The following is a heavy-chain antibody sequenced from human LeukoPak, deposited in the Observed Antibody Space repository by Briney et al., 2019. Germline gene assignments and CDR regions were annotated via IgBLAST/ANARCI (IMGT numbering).Heavy chain of an antibody. CDR3: ARGCVVVVAATVFDY. CDR2: INHSGST. D-gene: IGHD2-15*01. J-gene: IGHJ4*02. V-gene: IGHV4-34*01. Sequence: SETLSLTCAVYGGSFSGYYWSWIRQPPGKGLEWIGEINHSGSTNYNPSLKSRVTISVDTSKNQFSLKLSSVTAADTAVYYCARGCVVVVAATVFDYWGQGTLVTVSS. CDR1: GGSFSGYY.